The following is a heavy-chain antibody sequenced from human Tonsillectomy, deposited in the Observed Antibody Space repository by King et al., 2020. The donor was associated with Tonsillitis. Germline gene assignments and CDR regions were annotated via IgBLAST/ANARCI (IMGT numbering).Heavy chain of an antibody. CDR2: ISYDGSNK. J-gene: IGHJ6*02. CDR3: AKDRWCSGILSLYYYYYGMDV. V-gene: IGHV3-30*18. CDR1: GFTFSSYG. Sequence: VQLVESGGGVVQPGRSLRLSCAASGFTFSSYGMHWVRQAPGKGLEWVAVISYDGSNKYYADSVKGRFTISRDNSKNTLYVQMNSLRAEDTAVYYCAKDRWCSGILSLYYYYYGMDVWGQGTTVTVSS. D-gene: IGHD3-10*02.